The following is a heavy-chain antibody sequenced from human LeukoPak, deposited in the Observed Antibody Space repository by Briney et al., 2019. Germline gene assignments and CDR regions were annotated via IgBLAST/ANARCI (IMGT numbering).Heavy chain of an antibody. CDR2: IYTSGST. V-gene: IGHV4-4*09. CDR1: GGSISSYY. CDR3: ARHGKYYDSSGYYSAFDY. Sequence: SETLSLTCTVSGGSISSYYWSWIRQPPGKGLEWIGYIYTSGSTNYNPSLKSRVTISVDTSKNQFSLKLSSVTAADTVVYYCARHGKYYDSSGYYSAFDYWGQGTLVTVSS. D-gene: IGHD3-22*01. J-gene: IGHJ4*02.